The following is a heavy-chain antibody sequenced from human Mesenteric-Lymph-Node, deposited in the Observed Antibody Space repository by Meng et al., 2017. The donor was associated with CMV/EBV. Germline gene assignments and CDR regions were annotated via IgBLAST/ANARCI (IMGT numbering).Heavy chain of an antibody. CDR2: INPNSGGT. CDR3: ARLYSYGFGDAFDI. J-gene: IGHJ3*02. CDR1: GYTFTGYY. V-gene: IGHV1-2*02. D-gene: IGHD5-18*01. Sequence: ASVQVSCKASGYTFTGYYMHWVRQAPRQGLEWMGWINPNSGGTNYAQKFQGRVTMTRDTSISTAYMELSRLRSDDTAVYYCARLYSYGFGDAFDIWGQGTMVTVSS.